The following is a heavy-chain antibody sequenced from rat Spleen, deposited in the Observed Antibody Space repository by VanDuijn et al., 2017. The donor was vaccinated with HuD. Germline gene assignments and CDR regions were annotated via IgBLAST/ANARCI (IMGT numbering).Heavy chain of an antibody. J-gene: IGHJ2*01. CDR3: TRGTYFRH. Sequence: EVQLVESGGGLVQPGRSLKLSCAASGFTFRNYGMAWVRQAPTKGLDWVAIISYDGSTTYYPDSVKGRFTISRDIAKSTLYLQMSNLRSEDTATYYCTRGTYFRHWGQGVMVTVSS. CDR2: ISYDGSTT. V-gene: IGHV5-29*01. D-gene: IGHD4-6*01. CDR1: GFTFRNYG.